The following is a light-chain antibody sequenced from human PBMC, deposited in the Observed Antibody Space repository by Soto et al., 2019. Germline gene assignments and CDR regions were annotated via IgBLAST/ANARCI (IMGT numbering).Light chain of an antibody. CDR2: GAS. J-gene: IGKJ1*01. Sequence: EIVMTQSPATLSLSPGERATLSCRASQSVSSNLACYQQKPGQAPRLLIYGASTRATGIPARFSGSGSGTEFTLTISSLQSEDFAVYYCQQYNNWLWTFGQGTKVEIK. CDR1: QSVSSN. CDR3: QQYNNWLWT. V-gene: IGKV3-15*01.